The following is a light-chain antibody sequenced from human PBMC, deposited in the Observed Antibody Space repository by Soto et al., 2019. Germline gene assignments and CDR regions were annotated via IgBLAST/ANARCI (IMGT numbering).Light chain of an antibody. J-gene: IGKJ5*01. Sequence: ERAMTQSPATLSASPGERVTLSCRASQSVASSVAWYQQKPGQAPRLILYGASTRATGFPARFSGSGSGTEFTLTISSLQSEDFAVYLCQQYHYWPSTFGQGTRLEIK. CDR3: QQYHYWPST. CDR2: GAS. CDR1: QSVASS. V-gene: IGKV3-15*01.